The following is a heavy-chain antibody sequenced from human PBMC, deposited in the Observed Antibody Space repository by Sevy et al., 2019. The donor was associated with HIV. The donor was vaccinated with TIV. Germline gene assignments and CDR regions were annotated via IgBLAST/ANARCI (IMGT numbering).Heavy chain of an antibody. Sequence: GGSLRLSCAASGFTFSVYSMNWVRQAPGKGLEWVSSISSSFSINYADSVKGRFTISRDNAKNSLYLQMNSLRADDTAVYYCLQQIGAKNHVWGQGTTVTVSS. CDR3: LQQIGAKNHV. V-gene: IGHV3-21*01. CDR1: GFTFSVYS. CDR2: ISSSFSI. J-gene: IGHJ6*02. D-gene: IGHD3-22*01.